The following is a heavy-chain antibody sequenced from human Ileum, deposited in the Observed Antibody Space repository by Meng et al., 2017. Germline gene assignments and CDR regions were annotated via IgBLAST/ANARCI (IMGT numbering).Heavy chain of an antibody. CDR2: TYYRSKWYY. D-gene: IGHD6-19*01. CDR3: ARENSGWFF. J-gene: IGHJ4*02. V-gene: IGHV6-1*01. Sequence: QSGPGLAKPSQTLFLSCVISGDRVSSPTAAWTWFRQSPSRGLEWLGRTYYRSKWYYEYAVSVKSRISVNPDTSKNQFSLQLNSVTPEDTAVYFCARENSGWFFWGQGALVTVSS. CDR1: GDRVSSPTAA.